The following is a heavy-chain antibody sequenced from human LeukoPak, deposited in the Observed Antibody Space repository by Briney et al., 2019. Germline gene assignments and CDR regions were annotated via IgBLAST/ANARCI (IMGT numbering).Heavy chain of an antibody. Sequence: PGGSLRLSCAASGFTFSSYAMHWVRQAPGKGLEWVAVISYDGSNKYYADSVKGRFTISRDNSKNTLYLQMNSLRAEDTAVYYCARDEPVDSSSWPLGYYYYGMDVWGQGTTVTVSS. J-gene: IGHJ6*02. CDR1: GFTFSSYA. V-gene: IGHV3-30*14. CDR2: ISYDGSNK. D-gene: IGHD6-13*01. CDR3: ARDEPVDSSSWPLGYYYYGMDV.